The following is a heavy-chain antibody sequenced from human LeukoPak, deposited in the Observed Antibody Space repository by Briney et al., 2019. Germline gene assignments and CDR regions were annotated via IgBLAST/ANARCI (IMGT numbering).Heavy chain of an antibody. V-gene: IGHV4-34*01. CDR1: GGSFSGYY. CDR2: INHSGST. CDR3: ARGYWNWFDP. D-gene: IGHD2-15*01. Sequence: SETLSLTCAVYGGSFSGYYWSWIRQPPGKGLEWIGEINHSGSTNYNPSLKSRVTISVDTSKNQFSLKLSPVTAADTAVYYCARGYWNWFDPWGQGTLVTVSS. J-gene: IGHJ5*02.